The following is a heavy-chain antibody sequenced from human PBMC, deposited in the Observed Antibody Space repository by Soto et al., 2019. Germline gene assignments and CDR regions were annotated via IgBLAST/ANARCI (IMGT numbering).Heavy chain of an antibody. CDR1: GFTFSSYG. D-gene: IGHD2-2*01. CDR2: ISYDGSNK. J-gene: IGHJ6*02. Sequence: GGSLRLSCAASGFTFSSYGMHWVRQAPGKGLEWVAVISYDGSNKYYADSVKGRFTISRDNSKNTLYLQMNSLRAEDTAVYYCAKYQLPAHGMDVWGQGTTVTVSS. CDR3: AKYQLPAHGMDV. V-gene: IGHV3-30*18.